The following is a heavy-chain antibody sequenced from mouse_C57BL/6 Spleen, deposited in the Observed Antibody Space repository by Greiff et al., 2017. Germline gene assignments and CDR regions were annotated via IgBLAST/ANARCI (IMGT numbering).Heavy chain of an antibody. CDR1: GYAFSSSW. Sequence: VQRVESGPELVKPGASVKISCKASGYAFSSSWMNWVKQRPGKGLEWIGRIYPGDGDTNYNGKFKGKATLTADKSSSTAYMQLSSLTSEDSAVYCCARDYGSYFDFWGKGTTLTVSS. CDR3: ARDYGSYFDF. CDR2: IYPGDGDT. J-gene: IGHJ2*01. D-gene: IGHD1-1*01. V-gene: IGHV1-82*01.